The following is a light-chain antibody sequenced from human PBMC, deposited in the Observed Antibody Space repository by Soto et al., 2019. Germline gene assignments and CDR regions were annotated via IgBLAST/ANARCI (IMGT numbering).Light chain of an antibody. CDR3: QRYNNWPLT. CDR1: QDISKF. V-gene: IGKV1-33*01. J-gene: IGKJ4*01. Sequence: DIQMTQSPSSLSASVGDRVSFTCQASQDISKFLNWYQHKPGQAPSLLIYDASKSQFGVPSRFSGSGSGTDFTFTISSLQPEDNATYYCQRYNNWPLTFGGGTKVESK. CDR2: DAS.